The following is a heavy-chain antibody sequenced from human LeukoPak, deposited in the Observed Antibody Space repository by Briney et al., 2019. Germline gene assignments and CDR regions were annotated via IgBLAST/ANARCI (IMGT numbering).Heavy chain of an antibody. V-gene: IGHV1-69*01. D-gene: IGHD2-2*02. J-gene: IGHJ4*02. Sequence: ASVKVFCKASGGTFSSYAISWVRQAPGQGLEWMGGIIPIFGTANYAQKFQGRVTITADESTSTAYMELSSLRSEDTAVYYCALQSGYCSSTSCDMGFLDYWGQGTLVTVSS. CDR3: ALQSGYCSSTSCDMGFLDY. CDR1: GGTFSSYA. CDR2: IIPIFGTA.